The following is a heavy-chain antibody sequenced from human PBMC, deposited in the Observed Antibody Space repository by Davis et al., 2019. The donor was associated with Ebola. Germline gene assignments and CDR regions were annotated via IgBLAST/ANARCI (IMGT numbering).Heavy chain of an antibody. CDR1: GGSISSGDYY. Sequence: SETLSLTCTVSGGSISSGDYYWSWIRQPPGKGLEWIGYIYYSGSTYYNPSLKSRVTISVDTSKNQFSLKLSSVTAADTAVYYCARGPLHDVVVTAVTSFDYWGQGTLVTVSS. CDR3: ARGPLHDVVVTAVTSFDY. D-gene: IGHD2-21*02. V-gene: IGHV4-30-4*01. CDR2: IYYSGST. J-gene: IGHJ4*02.